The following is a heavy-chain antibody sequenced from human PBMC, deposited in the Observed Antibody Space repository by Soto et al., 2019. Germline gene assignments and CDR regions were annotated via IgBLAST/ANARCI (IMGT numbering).Heavy chain of an antibody. CDR2: IYSGGSA. J-gene: IGHJ6*02. CDR3: ARASGYDVFYHYGMEV. CDR1: GFTVRDNY. D-gene: IGHD5-12*01. V-gene: IGHV3-53*01. Sequence: EVQLVESGGGLIQPGGSLRLSCAASGFTVRDNYMSWARQAPGKGLEWDSLIYSGGSAYYAASVKGRFNISRDNSKTTLYLQMNILRAEDTAVYYCARASGYDVFYHYGMEVWGQGTTVTVSS.